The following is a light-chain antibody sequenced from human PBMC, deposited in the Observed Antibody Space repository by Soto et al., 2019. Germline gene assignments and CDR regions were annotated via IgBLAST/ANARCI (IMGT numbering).Light chain of an antibody. CDR1: RSVSSSY. CDR2: GAS. CDR3: QHYGSSPPYT. V-gene: IGKV3-20*01. Sequence: IVLTQSPDTLSLSPGERATVYCRASRSVSSSYLAWYQHKAGQAPRLLISGASNRATDIPDRFSGSESGTDFTLTISRLEPEDFAVYYCQHYGSSPPYTFGQGTKLEIK. J-gene: IGKJ2*01.